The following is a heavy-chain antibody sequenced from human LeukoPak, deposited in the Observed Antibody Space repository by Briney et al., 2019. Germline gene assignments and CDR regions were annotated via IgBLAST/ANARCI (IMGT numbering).Heavy chain of an antibody. J-gene: IGHJ4*02. D-gene: IGHD6-19*01. CDR3: ARYNSAWKTDDY. Sequence: GGSLRLSCAASGFTFNSYWMTWVRQAPGKGLEWVADIKQDGSDKYYAGSVKGQFTISRDNAKNSLYLQMDSLRAEDTAVYFCARYNSAWKTDDYWGQGTLVTVSS. CDR2: IKQDGSDK. CDR1: GFTFNSYW. V-gene: IGHV3-7*03.